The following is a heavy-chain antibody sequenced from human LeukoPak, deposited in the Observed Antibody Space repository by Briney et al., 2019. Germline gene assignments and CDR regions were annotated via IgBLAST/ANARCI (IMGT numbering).Heavy chain of an antibody. Sequence: GSVKVSCKASRYTFTGYYMHWVRQAPGQGLEWMAWINPNSGGTYYAQNFHDRITMTRDTSISTAYMELSRLRSDDTAIYYCARANALYCSSTSCLFDYWGQGTLVTVSS. J-gene: IGHJ4*02. CDR3: ARANALYCSSTSCLFDY. CDR1: RYTFTGYY. D-gene: IGHD2-2*01. CDR2: INPNSGGT. V-gene: IGHV1-2*02.